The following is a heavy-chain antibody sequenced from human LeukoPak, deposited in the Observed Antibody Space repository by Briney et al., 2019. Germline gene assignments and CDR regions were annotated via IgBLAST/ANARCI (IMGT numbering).Heavy chain of an antibody. CDR2: ISWNSGSI. Sequence: GGSLRLSCAASGFTFDDYAMHWVRQAPGKGLEWVSVISWNSGSIGYANSVKGRFTISRDNAKNSLYLQMNSLRAEDTAVYYCARDNVVRGAPEFDYWGQGTLVTVSS. V-gene: IGHV3-9*01. D-gene: IGHD3-10*01. CDR3: ARDNVVRGAPEFDY. CDR1: GFTFDDYA. J-gene: IGHJ4*02.